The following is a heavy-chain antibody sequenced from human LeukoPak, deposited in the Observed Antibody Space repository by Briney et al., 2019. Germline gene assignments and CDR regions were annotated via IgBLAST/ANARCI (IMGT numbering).Heavy chain of an antibody. D-gene: IGHD4-17*01. CDR3: GKDLYGDYDFDC. CDR1: GFTVSSNY. J-gene: IGHJ4*02. V-gene: IGHV3-53*01. Sequence: GGSLRLSCAASGFTVSSNYMSWVRQAPGKGLEWVSVIYSGGSTYYADSVKGRFTISRDNSKNTLYLQMNSLRAEDTAVYYCGKDLYGDYDFDCWGQGTLVTVSS. CDR2: IYSGGST.